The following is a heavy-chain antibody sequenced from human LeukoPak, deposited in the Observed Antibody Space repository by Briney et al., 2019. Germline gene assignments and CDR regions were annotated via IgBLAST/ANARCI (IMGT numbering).Heavy chain of an antibody. CDR3: ARGRYQLLTRNNWFDP. Sequence: SVKVSCKASGGAFSSYAISWLRQAPGQGLEWMGGIIPIFGTANYAQKFQGRVTITTEESTSTAYMALSSLRSEDTAVYYCARGRYQLLTRNNWFDPWGQGTLVTVSS. J-gene: IGHJ5*02. CDR1: GGAFSSYA. CDR2: IIPIFGTA. V-gene: IGHV1-69*05. D-gene: IGHD2-2*01.